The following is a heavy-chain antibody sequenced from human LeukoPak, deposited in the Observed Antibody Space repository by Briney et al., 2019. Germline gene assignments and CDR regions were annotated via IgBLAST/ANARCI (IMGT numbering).Heavy chain of an antibody. Sequence: PGGSLRLSCAASGFTFSDYYMSWIRQAPGKGLEWVAFIRYDGSIKYYADSVKGRFTISRDNSKNTLYLQMNSLRAEDTAVYYCAKDPIAARPNWYFDLWGRGTLVTVSS. V-gene: IGHV3-30*02. D-gene: IGHD6-6*01. CDR1: GFTFSDYY. CDR2: IRYDGSIK. J-gene: IGHJ2*01. CDR3: AKDPIAARPNWYFDL.